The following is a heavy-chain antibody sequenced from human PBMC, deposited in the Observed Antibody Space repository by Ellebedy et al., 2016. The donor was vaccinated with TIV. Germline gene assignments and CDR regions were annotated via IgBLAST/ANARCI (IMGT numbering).Heavy chain of an antibody. CDR1: AASISSYY. CDR3: ASTPFTAGSGYHPHDY. CDR2: TSYNENT. J-gene: IGHJ4*02. V-gene: IGHV4-59*08. Sequence: MPSETLSLTCTVSAASISSYYWSWIRPPPGKGMERIGYTSYNENTNYNPSLKSRVTISVDTSKNQFSLNLNSVTAADTAVYFCASTPFTAGSGYHPHDYWGQGILVTVSS. D-gene: IGHD5-12*01.